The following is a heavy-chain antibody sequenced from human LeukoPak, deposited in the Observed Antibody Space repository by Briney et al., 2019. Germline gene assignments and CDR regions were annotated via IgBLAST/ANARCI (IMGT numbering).Heavy chain of an antibody. CDR2: IYYSGST. J-gene: IGHJ4*02. CDR1: GGSISSSSYY. D-gene: IGHD3-9*01. V-gene: IGHV4-39*07. Sequence: SETLSLTCTVSGGSISSSSYYWGWIRQPPGKGLEWIGSIYYSGSTYYNPSLKSRVTISVDTSKNQFSLKLSSVTAADTAVYYCARGRYMGYWGQGTLVTVSS. CDR3: ARGRYMGY.